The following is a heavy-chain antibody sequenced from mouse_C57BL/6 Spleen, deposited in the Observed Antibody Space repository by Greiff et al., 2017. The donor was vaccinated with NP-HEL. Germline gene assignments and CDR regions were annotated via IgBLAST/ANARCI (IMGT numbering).Heavy chain of an antibody. D-gene: IGHD2-5*01. Sequence: EVQLVESGPGLVKPSQSLSLTCSVTGYSITSGYYWNWIRQFPGNKLEWMGYISYDGSNNYNPSLKNRISITRDTSKNQFFLKLNSVTTEDTATYYCARGSNYDYYAMDYWGQGTSVTVSS. CDR3: ARGSNYDYYAMDY. V-gene: IGHV3-6*01. CDR2: ISYDGSN. J-gene: IGHJ4*01. CDR1: GYSITSGYY.